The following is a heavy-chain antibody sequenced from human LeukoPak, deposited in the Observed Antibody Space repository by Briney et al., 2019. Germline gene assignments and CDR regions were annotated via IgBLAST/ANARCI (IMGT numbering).Heavy chain of an antibody. D-gene: IGHD5-18*01. CDR1: GFTFSSNA. Sequence: PAESLTLSCAASGFTFSSNAMSWVRQAPGKGLEWDSAISGSGGSTYYADSVKGRFTISRDKSKNTLYLQMSSVRAEDTAVYYCAKVPSSGDGSSYGCNYWGQGTLVTVSS. CDR3: AKVPSSGDGSSYGCNY. J-gene: IGHJ4*02. CDR2: ISGSGGST. V-gene: IGHV3-23*01.